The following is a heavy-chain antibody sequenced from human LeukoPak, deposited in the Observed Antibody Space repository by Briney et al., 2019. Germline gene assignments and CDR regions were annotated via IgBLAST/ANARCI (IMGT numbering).Heavy chain of an antibody. Sequence: GGSLRLSCTASGFTFGDHAMSWVRQAPGKGLEWVGFIRSKAYRGTTEYAASVKGRFTISRDDSRSIAYLQMNSLKIGDTAVYYCTRGPIQLWIHNAMDVWGQGTTVTVSS. J-gene: IGHJ6*02. D-gene: IGHD5-18*01. V-gene: IGHV3-49*04. CDR2: IRSKAYRGTT. CDR3: TRGPIQLWIHNAMDV. CDR1: GFTFGDHA.